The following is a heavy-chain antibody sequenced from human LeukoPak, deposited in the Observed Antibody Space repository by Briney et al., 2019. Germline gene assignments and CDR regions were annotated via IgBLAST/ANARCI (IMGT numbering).Heavy chain of an antibody. CDR3: AKDNSGYDRYFDY. V-gene: IGHV3-30*02. D-gene: IGHD5-12*01. Sequence: GGSLRLSCAASGFTFRSYDMNWVRQAPGKGPEWVAFIQADGGNKYYADSVKGRFTISRDNSKNTLYLQMNSLRAEDTAVYYCAKDNSGYDRYFDYWGQGTLVTVSS. CDR2: IQADGGNK. J-gene: IGHJ4*02. CDR1: GFTFRSYD.